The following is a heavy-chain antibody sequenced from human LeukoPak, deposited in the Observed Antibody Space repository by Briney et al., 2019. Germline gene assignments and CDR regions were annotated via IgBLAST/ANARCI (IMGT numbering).Heavy chain of an antibody. Sequence: GGSLRLSCAASGFTVSSNSMSWVRQAPGKGLEWVSFIYSGDSTFYADSMKGRFTISRDNSKNTLCLQIDSLRAEDTAMYYCARSSNSNNYFDYWGQGTLVTVSS. CDR1: GFTVSSNS. D-gene: IGHD6-13*01. J-gene: IGHJ4*02. CDR2: IYSGDST. CDR3: ARSSNSNNYFDY. V-gene: IGHV3-53*01.